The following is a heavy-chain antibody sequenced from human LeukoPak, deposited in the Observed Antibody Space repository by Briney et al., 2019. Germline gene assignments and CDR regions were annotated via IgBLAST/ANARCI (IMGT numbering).Heavy chain of an antibody. J-gene: IGHJ4*02. CDR3: AREGWGYCSSTSCYLDY. CDR1: GGSFSGYY. CDR2: INRSGST. V-gene: IGHV4-34*01. Sequence: SETLSLTCAVYGGSFSGYYWSWIRQPPGKGLEWIGEINRSGSTNYNPSLKSRVTISVDTSKNQFSLKLSSVTAADTAVYYCAREGWGYCSSTSCYLDYWGQGTLVTVPS. D-gene: IGHD2-2*01.